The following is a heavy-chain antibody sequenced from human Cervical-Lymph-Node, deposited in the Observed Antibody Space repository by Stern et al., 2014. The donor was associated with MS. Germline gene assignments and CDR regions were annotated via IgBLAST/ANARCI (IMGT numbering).Heavy chain of an antibody. Sequence: VQLVESGGGVVQPGRSLRLACAASGFTFSSYGMHWVRQAPDKGLEWVAVIWYDGSNKYYADSVKGRFTISRDNSKNTLYLQMNSLRAEDTAVYYCARDSSKGGCNYWGQGTLVTVSS. J-gene: IGHJ4*02. CDR2: IWYDGSNK. V-gene: IGHV3-33*01. CDR1: GFTFSSYG. CDR3: ARDSSKGGCNY. D-gene: IGHD2-2*01.